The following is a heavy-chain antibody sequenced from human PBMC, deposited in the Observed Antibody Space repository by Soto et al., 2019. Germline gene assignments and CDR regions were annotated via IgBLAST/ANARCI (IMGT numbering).Heavy chain of an antibody. CDR3: VKDHSVLEWLLPYDH. D-gene: IGHD3-3*01. J-gene: IGHJ4*02. V-gene: IGHV3-23*01. CDR1: GFTFNTYA. Sequence: GGSLRLSCAASGFTFNTYAMSWVRQAPGKGLEWVSGISGSGDSPYYADSVKGRFTVSRDNSKNTLFLQMNSLRAEDAALYYCVKDHSVLEWLLPYDHWGQGTLVTVSS. CDR2: ISGSGDSP.